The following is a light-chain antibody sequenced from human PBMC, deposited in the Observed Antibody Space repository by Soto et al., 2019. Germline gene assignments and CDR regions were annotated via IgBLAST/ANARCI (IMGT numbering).Light chain of an antibody. CDR1: QSLYST. V-gene: IGKV3-15*01. CDR3: QQFSNNHWPPYT. CDR2: GAS. Sequence: EIVMTQSPATLSVSPGERVTLSCRASQSLYSTLAWYQQKPGQAPRLLIYGASARAAGVSDRFSVSGSGTDFTLTISKLQSEDFAVYYCQQFSNNHWPPYTFGQGTKLEIK. J-gene: IGKJ2*01.